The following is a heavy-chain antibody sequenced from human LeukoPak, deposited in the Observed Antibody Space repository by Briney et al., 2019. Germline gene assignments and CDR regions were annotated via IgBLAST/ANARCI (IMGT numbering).Heavy chain of an antibody. CDR1: GGTFSSYA. V-gene: IGHV1-69*13. CDR3: ARDSGEYSSTANWFDP. D-gene: IGHD6-6*01. J-gene: IGHJ5*02. Sequence: GASVKVSCKASGGTFSSYAISWVRQAPGQGLEWMGGIIPIFGTANYAQKFQGRVTITADESTSTAYMELSSLRSEDTAVYYCARDSGEYSSTANWFDPWGQGTLVTVSS. CDR2: IIPIFGTA.